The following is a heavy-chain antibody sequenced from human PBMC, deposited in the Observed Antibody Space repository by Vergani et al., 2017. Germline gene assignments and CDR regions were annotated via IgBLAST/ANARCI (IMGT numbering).Heavy chain of an antibody. CDR1: GYPFTSYF. V-gene: IGHV1-46*01. D-gene: IGHD5-12*01. CDR3: ARDEGYSGGLLEIDY. J-gene: IGHJ4*02. Sequence: QVQLVQSGAEVKKPGASVRVSCKASGYPFTSYFIHWVRQAPGQGLEWRGIINPSGGNTSHAQKFQGRVTMTRDTSTSTVSMELSSLRSEDTAVYYCARDEGYSGGLLEIDYWGQGTLVTVSS. CDR2: INPSGGNT.